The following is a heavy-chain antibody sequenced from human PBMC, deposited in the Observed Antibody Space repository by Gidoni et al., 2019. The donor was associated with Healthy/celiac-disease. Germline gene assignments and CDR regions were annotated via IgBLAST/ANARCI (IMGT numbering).Heavy chain of an antibody. CDR1: GFTFSSYE. V-gene: IGHV3-48*03. CDR2: ISSSGSTI. Sequence: EVQLVESGGGLVQPGGSLRLSCAASGFTFSSYEMNWVRQAPGKGLEWVSYISSSGSTIYYADSVKGRCTISRDNAKNSLYLQMNSLRAEDTAVYYCARMFHYDILTGTAEDYWGQGTLVTVSS. CDR3: ARMFHYDILTGTAEDY. J-gene: IGHJ4*02. D-gene: IGHD3-9*01.